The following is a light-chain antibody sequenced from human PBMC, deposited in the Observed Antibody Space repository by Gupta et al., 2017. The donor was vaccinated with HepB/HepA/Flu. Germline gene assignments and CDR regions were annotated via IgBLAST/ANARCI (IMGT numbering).Light chain of an antibody. CDR3: QKRSNWIT. CDR2: DAS. J-gene: IGKJ5*01. V-gene: IGKV3-11*01. Sequence: EIVLTQSPATLSLSPGARATLSCSASQSVSSYLAWYQQKPGQALRLLIYDASNRATGIRARFSGSGSGTDFTITISSLEPEDFAVYYCQKRSNWITFGQGTRLEIK. CDR1: QSVSSY.